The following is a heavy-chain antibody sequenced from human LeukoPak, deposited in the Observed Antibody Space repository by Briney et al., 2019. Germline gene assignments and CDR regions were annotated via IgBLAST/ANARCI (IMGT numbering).Heavy chain of an antibody. D-gene: IGHD3-3*01. V-gene: IGHV4-34*01. Sequence: KPSETLSLTCAVYGGSFSGYYWSWIRQPPGKGLEWIGEINHSGSTNYNPSLKSRVTISVDTSKNQFSLKLSSVTAADTAVYYCARSPVTIFGVVYYFDYWGQGTLVTVSS. CDR1: GGSFSGYY. CDR2: INHSGST. J-gene: IGHJ4*02. CDR3: ARSPVTIFGVVYYFDY.